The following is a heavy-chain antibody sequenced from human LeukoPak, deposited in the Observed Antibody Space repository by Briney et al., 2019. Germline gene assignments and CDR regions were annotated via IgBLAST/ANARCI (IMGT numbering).Heavy chain of an antibody. CDR3: ARTRMTTDYYYYYMDV. D-gene: IGHD4-11*01. CDR2: MNPNSGNT. CDR1: GYTFTSYD. V-gene: IGHV1-8*01. J-gene: IGHJ6*03. Sequence: GASVKVPCKASGYTFTSYDINWVRQATGQGLEWMGWMNPNSGNTGYAQKFQGRVTMTRNTSISTAYMELSSLRSEDTAVYYCARTRMTTDYYYYYMDVWGKGTTVTVSS.